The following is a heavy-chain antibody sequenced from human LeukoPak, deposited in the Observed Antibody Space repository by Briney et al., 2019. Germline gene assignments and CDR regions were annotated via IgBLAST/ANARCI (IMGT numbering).Heavy chain of an antibody. D-gene: IGHD3-22*01. CDR2: ISAYNGNT. V-gene: IGHV1-18*01. CDR3: ARGITMIVVDDGEFDI. CDR1: GYTFTSYG. Sequence: ASVTVSCKASGYTFTSYGISWVRQAPGQGLEWMGWISAYNGNTNYAQKLQGRVTMTTDTSTSTAYMELRSLRPDDTAVYYCARGITMIVVDDGEFDIWGQGTMVTVSS. J-gene: IGHJ3*02.